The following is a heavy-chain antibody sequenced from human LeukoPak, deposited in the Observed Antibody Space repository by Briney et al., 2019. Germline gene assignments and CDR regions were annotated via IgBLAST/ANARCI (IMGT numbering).Heavy chain of an antibody. CDR1: GFTFSSYW. Sequence: PGGSLRLSCAASGFTFSSYWMSWVRQAPGKGLEWVANIKQDGSEKYYVDSVKGRFTISRDNAKNSLYLQMNSLRAEDTAVYYCARAGVTSYYYDSSGYYYEDGHAFDIWGQGTMVTVSS. J-gene: IGHJ3*02. D-gene: IGHD3-22*01. CDR3: ARAGVTSYYYDSSGYYYEDGHAFDI. CDR2: IKQDGSEK. V-gene: IGHV3-7*01.